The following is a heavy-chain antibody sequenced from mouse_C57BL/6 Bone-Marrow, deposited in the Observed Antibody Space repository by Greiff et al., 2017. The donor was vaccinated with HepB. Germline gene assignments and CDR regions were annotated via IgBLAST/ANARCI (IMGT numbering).Heavy chain of an antibody. Sequence: EVQLQQSGPVLARPGASVKMSCKTSGYTFTSYWMHWVKQRPGQGLEWIGAIYPGNSDTSYNQKFKGKAKLTAVTSASTAYMELSSLTNEDSAVYYCTRGPYYYGSSYRYFDYWCQGTTLTVSS. CDR1: GYTFTSYW. J-gene: IGHJ2*01. V-gene: IGHV1-5*01. D-gene: IGHD1-1*01. CDR3: TRGPYYYGSSYRYFDY. CDR2: IYPGNSDT.